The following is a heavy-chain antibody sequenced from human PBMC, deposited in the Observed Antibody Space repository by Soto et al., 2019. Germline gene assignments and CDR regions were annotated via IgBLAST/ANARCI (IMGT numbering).Heavy chain of an antibody. D-gene: IGHD3-10*01. V-gene: IGHV1-2*02. CDR3: ARDPRITMVRGVIGPQAFDI. CDR2: INPNSGGT. CDR1: GYTFTGYY. J-gene: IGHJ3*02. Sequence: ASVKVSCKASGYTFTGYYMHWVRQAPGQGLEWMGWINPNSGGTNYAQKFQGRVTMARDTSISTTSMELSRLRSDDTAVYYCARDPRITMVRGVIGPQAFDIWGQGTMVTVSS.